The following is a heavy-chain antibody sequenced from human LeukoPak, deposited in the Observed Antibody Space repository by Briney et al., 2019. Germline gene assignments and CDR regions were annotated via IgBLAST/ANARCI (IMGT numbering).Heavy chain of an antibody. CDR3: ARVPLNYYYYMDV. J-gene: IGHJ6*03. CDR1: GFTFSSYE. V-gene: IGHV3-48*03. Sequence: GGSLRLPCAASGFTFSSYEMKWVRQAPGKGLEWLSYITRSGSTRYYADSVQGRFTISRDNAKNSLYLQMNSLRAEDTAVYNCARVPLNYYYYMDVWGKGTTVTVSS. CDR2: ITRSGSTR.